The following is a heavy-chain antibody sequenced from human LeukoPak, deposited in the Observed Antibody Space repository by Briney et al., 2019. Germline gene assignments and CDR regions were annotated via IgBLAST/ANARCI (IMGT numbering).Heavy chain of an antibody. V-gene: IGHV7-4-1*02. CDR2: INTNTGNP. Sequence: ASVKVSCKASGGTFSSYAISWVRQAPGQGLEWMGWINTNTGNPTYAQGFTGRFVFSLDTSVSTTYLQISSLKAEDTAVYYCARVVYSSSCRNFDYWGQGTLVTVSS. CDR3: ARVVYSSSCRNFDY. CDR1: GGTFSSYA. D-gene: IGHD6-13*01. J-gene: IGHJ4*02.